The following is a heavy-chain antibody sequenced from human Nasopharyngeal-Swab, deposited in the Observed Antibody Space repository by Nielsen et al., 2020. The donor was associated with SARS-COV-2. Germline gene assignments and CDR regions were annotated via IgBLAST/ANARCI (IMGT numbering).Heavy chain of an antibody. CDR1: GFTVSSNY. V-gene: IGHV3-66*01. J-gene: IGHJ6*02. D-gene: IGHD2-2*01. CDR2: IYSGGST. Sequence: GESLKISCAASGFTVSSNYMSWVRQAPGKGLEWVSVIYSGGSTYYADSVKGRFTISRDNAKNSLSLQMNSLRVEDTAVYYCASCQLPLSQEDYYSHAMDFWGQGTTVTVSS. CDR3: ASCQLPLSQEDYYSHAMDF.